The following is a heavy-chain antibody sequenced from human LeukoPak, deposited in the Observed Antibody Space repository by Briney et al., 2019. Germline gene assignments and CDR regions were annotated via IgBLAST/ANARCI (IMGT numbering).Heavy chain of an antibody. D-gene: IGHD3-10*01. Sequence: SVKVSCKASGGTFSRYAISWVRQAPGQGLEWMGGIIPIFGTANYAQKFQGRVTITADESTSTAYMELSSLRSEDTAVYYCAKDSEGSGSYSTPGFDPWGQGTLVTVSS. CDR1: GGTFSRYA. CDR3: AKDSEGSGSYSTPGFDP. V-gene: IGHV1-69*01. J-gene: IGHJ5*02. CDR2: IIPIFGTA.